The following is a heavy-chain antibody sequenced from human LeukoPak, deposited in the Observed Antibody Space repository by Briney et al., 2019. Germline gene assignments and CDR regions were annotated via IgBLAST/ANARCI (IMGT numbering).Heavy chain of an antibody. D-gene: IGHD2-15*01. V-gene: IGHV3-11*06. Sequence: GGSLRLSCAASGFTFSDHYMSWIRQAPGKGLEWVSYISSSSSYTNSADSVKGRFTISRDNAKNTLYLQMDNLRAEDTAVYYCATEGGHLTHLSFWGRGTLLTVSS. CDR3: ATEGGHLTHLSF. CDR1: GFTFSDHY. CDR2: ISSSSSYT. J-gene: IGHJ1*01.